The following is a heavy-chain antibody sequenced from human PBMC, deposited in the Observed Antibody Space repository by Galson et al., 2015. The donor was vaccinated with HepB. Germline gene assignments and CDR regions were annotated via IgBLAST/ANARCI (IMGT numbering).Heavy chain of an antibody. V-gene: IGHV3-15*01. D-gene: IGHD6-19*01. Sequence: SLRLSCAASGFTFSNAWMSWVRQAPGKGLEWVGRIKSKTDGGTTDYAAPVKGRFTISRDDSKNTLYLQMNSLKTEDTAVYYCTTDVSGWYGSFDYWGQGTLVTVSS. CDR2: IKSKTDGGTT. CDR1: GFTFSNAW. J-gene: IGHJ4*02. CDR3: TTDVSGWYGSFDY.